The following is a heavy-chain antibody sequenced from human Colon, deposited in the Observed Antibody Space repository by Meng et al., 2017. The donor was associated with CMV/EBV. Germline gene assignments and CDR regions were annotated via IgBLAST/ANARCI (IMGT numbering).Heavy chain of an antibody. D-gene: IGHD2-2*02. CDR2: IWYDGSNK. V-gene: IGHV3-33*01. CDR1: GFTFSSYG. Sequence: GESLKISCAASGFTFSSYGMHWVRQAPGKGLEWVAVIWYDGSNKYYADSVKGRFTISRDNSKNTLYLQMNSLRAEDTAVYYCARDGGLVVVPAAIGAYYYGMDVWGQGTTVTVSS. CDR3: ARDGGLVVVPAAIGAYYYGMDV. J-gene: IGHJ6*02.